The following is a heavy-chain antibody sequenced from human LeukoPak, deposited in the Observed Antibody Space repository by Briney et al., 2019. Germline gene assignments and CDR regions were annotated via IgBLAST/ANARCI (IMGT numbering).Heavy chain of an antibody. CDR2: IYYSGST. CDR3: ARDGDSGYYFDY. D-gene: IGHD7-27*01. CDR1: GGSISSYY. Sequence: SETLSLTCTVSGGSISSYYWSWIRQPPGKGLEWIGYIYYSGSTNYNPSLKSRVTISVDTSKNQFSLKLSSVTAADTAVYYCARDGDSGYYFDYWGQGTLVTVSS. V-gene: IGHV4-59*12. J-gene: IGHJ4*02.